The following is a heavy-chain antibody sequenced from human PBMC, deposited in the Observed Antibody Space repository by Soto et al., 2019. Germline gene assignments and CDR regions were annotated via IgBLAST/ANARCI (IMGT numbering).Heavy chain of an antibody. CDR2: INAGNGNT. CDR3: ARGHLAVVPVASWFYYMDV. D-gene: IGHD2-2*01. V-gene: IGHV1-3*01. CDR1: GYTFTNYA. Sequence: QVQLVQSGAEVEKPGASVKVSCKASGYTFTNYAVHWVRQAPGQRLEWMGWINAGNGNTRFSQNLQGRVTITRDTSARNVYMELSSLRSEDPAVYYCARGHLAVVPVASWFYYMDVWGKGTTVTVSS. J-gene: IGHJ6*03.